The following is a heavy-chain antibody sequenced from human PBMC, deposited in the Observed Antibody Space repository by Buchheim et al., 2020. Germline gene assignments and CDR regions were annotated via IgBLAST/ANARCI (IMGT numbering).Heavy chain of an antibody. J-gene: IGHJ4*02. CDR2: IYYSGST. CDR3: AREDLTACSSTSCYTGFDY. V-gene: IGHV4-30-4*01. Sequence: QVQLQESGPGLVKPSQTLSLTCTVSGGSISSGDYYWSWIRQPPGKGLEWIGYIYYSGSTYYNPSLKSRVTISVDTSKNQFSLKLSPVTAADTAVYYCAREDLTACSSTSCYTGFDYWGQGTL. D-gene: IGHD2-2*02. CDR1: GGSISSGDYY.